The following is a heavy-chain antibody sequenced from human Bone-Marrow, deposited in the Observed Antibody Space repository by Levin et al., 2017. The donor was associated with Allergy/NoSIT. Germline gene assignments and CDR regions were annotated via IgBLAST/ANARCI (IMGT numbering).Heavy chain of an antibody. V-gene: IGHV3-33*05. D-gene: IGHD6-19*01. Sequence: GGSLRLSCAASGFSFTSYDMHWLRQAPGKGLEWVALISYDGNKKYYANSVKGRFTISRDNSRNLFLQMNSLRGEDTAVYYCARDISYASDWPAYWGQGTLVTVSS. CDR2: ISYDGNKK. CDR3: ARDISYASDWPAY. CDR1: GFSFTSYD. J-gene: IGHJ4*02.